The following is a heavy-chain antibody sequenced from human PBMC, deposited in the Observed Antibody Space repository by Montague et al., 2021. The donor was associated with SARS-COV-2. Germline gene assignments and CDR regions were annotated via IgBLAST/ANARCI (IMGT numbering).Heavy chain of an antibody. CDR1: GGSVRSGLYY. CDR2: VYYSGTA. Sequence: SETLSLTCTVSGGSVRSGLYYWTWIRQPPGKGLEWIGYVYYSGTANHNPSLKSRLTLTVDTSKNQFSLKLSSVTAADTAIYYCARERLDCSGTSCHTNGLDVWGQGTMVTVSS. D-gene: IGHD2-15*01. CDR3: ARERLDCSGTSCHTNGLDV. V-gene: IGHV4-61*01. J-gene: IGHJ6*02.